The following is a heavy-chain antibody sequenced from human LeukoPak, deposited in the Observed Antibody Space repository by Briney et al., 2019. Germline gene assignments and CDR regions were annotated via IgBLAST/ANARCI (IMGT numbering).Heavy chain of an antibody. V-gene: IGHV3-30-3*01. D-gene: IGHD2-21*02. CDR3: AREVPIVVVTAPLPDAFDI. J-gene: IGHJ3*02. CDR1: GFTFSSYA. CDR2: ISYDGSNK. Sequence: GGSLRLSCAASGFTFSSYAMHWVRQTPGKGLEWVAVISYDGSNKYYADSVKGRFTISRDNSKNTLYLQMNSLRAEDTAVYYCAREVPIVVVTAPLPDAFDIWGQGTMVTVSS.